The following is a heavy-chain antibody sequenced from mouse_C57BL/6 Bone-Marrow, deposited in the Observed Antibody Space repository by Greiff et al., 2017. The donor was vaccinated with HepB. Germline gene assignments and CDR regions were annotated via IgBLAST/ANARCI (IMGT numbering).Heavy chain of an antibody. D-gene: IGHD1-1*01. J-gene: IGHJ3*01. V-gene: IGHV5-4*01. Sequence: EVKVVESGGGLVKPGGSLKLSCAASGFTFSSYAMSWVRQTPEKRLEWVATISDGGSYTYYPDNVKGRFTISRDNAKNNLYLQMSHLKSEDTAMYYCARDPNTTVEGAYWGQGTLVTVSA. CDR2: ISDGGSYT. CDR3: ARDPNTTVEGAY. CDR1: GFTFSSYA.